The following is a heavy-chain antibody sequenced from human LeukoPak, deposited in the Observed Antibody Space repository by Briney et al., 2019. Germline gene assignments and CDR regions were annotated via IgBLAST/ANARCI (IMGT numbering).Heavy chain of an antibody. D-gene: IGHD1-1*01. CDR3: ARDRLQLQS. CDR1: GASISGSGYY. CDR2: IYSSGST. Sequence: SETLSLTCAVSGASISGSGYYWGWIRQPPGKGLEWIGNIYSSGSTYYNASLQSRVTISIDTSKNQFSLRLNSVTAADTAVYYCARDRLQLQSWGQGTLVTVSS. J-gene: IGHJ5*02. V-gene: IGHV4-39*07.